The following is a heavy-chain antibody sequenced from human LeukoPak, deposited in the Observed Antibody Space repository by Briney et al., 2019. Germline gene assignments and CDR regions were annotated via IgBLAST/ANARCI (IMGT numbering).Heavy chain of an antibody. CDR2: ISGSGGST. D-gene: IGHD3-16*02. CDR3: AKDDDYVWGSYRKEDYFDY. J-gene: IGHJ4*02. CDR1: GFTFSSYA. V-gene: IGHV3-23*01. Sequence: GGSLRLSCAASGFTFSSYAMSWVRQAPGKGLEWVSGISGSGGSTYYADSVKGRFTISRDNSKNTLYLQMNSLRAEDTAVYYCAKDDDYVWGSYRKEDYFDYWGQGTLVTVSS.